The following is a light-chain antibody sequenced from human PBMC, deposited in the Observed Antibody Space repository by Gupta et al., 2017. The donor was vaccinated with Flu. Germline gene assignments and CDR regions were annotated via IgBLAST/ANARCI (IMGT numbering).Light chain of an antibody. Sequence: DIQMTQSPSSLSASVGDRVTITCRSSHKIKTYLNWYQQKPQKAPKLLIYAASKVKSGVPSRFSGSGSGTEFTLTISRRQPEDFAKYYCQHRDYIPIPFGQVTRLDIK. CDR1: HKIKTY. CDR2: AAS. CDR3: QHRDYIPIP. J-gene: IGKJ5*01. V-gene: IGKV1-39*01.